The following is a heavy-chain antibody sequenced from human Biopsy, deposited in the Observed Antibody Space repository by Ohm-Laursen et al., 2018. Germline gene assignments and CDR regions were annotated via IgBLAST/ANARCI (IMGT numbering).Heavy chain of an antibody. D-gene: IGHD1-26*01. CDR3: ARGEGSSWFDP. V-gene: IGHV1-69*10. J-gene: IGHJ5*02. CDR2: IIPIPNVA. CDR1: GDSFTSYA. Sequence: SVKGSCKASGDSFTSYAIGWGRQAPGQGLEWMGGIIPIPNVATYAQKFQGRITITADESTSTAYMELSSLTSDDTAVYFCARGEGSSWFDPWGHGTLVTVSS.